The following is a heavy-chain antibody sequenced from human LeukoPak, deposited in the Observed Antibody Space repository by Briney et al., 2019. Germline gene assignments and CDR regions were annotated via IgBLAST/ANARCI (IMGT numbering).Heavy chain of an antibody. CDR2: IYYSGSS. J-gene: IGHJ4*02. V-gene: IGHV4-39*01. Sequence: SETLSLTCTVSGDSFSNNNYYWGWIRQPPGRGLEWIGSIYYSGSSYYNPSLKSRVTMSVDTSKNQFSLKLSSLTAADTAVYYCARGYEAAAIDYWGQGTLVTVSS. CDR1: GDSFSNNNYY. CDR3: ARGYEAAAIDY. D-gene: IGHD6-13*01.